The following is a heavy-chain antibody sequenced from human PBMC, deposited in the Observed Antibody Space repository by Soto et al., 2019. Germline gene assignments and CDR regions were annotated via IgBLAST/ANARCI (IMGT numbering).Heavy chain of an antibody. J-gene: IGHJ3*02. V-gene: IGHV1-24*01. D-gene: IGHD1-1*01. CDR3: ATLIRPPMNDGYAFDI. CDR2: FDPEDGET. CDR1: GYTLTELS. Sequence: ASVKVSCKVSGYTLTELSMHWVRQAPGKGLEWMGGFDPEDGETIYAQKFQGRVTMTEDTSTDTAYMELSSLRSEDTAVYYCATLIRPPMNDGYAFDIWGQGTMVTVSS.